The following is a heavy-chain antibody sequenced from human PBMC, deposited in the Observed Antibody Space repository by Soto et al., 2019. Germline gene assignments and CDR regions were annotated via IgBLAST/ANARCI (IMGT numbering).Heavy chain of an antibody. V-gene: IGHV4-61*01. J-gene: IGHJ4*02. CDR3: AGGFVKTFDW. Sequence: SETLSLTCTVSGGSVSSGSYYWSWIRQPPGKGLEWIGYIYDSGITNYNPSLKRRGTISVDMSRNQFSLRVSSVTAADTAVYYCAGGFVKTFDWWGPGTLVTVSS. D-gene: IGHD2-21*01. CDR1: GGSVSSGSYY. CDR2: IYDSGIT.